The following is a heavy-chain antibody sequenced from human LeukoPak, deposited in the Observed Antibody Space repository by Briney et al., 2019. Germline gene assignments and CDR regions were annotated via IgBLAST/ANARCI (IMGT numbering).Heavy chain of an antibody. CDR1: GDSISSGGYS. D-gene: IGHD6-6*01. CDR2: IHDSGST. J-gene: IGHJ4*02. CDR3: ATEIQNIAGRVY. Sequence: SETLSLTCAVSGDSISSGGYSWSWIRQTPGKGLEWIAYIHDSGSTYYNPPLKSRVSISVDTSKNQFSLNLSSVTAADTAVYYCATEIQNIAGRVYWGQGTLVTVSS. V-gene: IGHV4-30-4*07.